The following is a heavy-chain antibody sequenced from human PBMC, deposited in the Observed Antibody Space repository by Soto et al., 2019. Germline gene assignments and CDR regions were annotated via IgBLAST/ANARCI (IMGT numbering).Heavy chain of an antibody. J-gene: IGHJ4*02. D-gene: IGHD3-9*01. CDR3: ARDRDDILTGYYGPIIFAY. V-gene: IGHV1-18*01. CDR1: GYTFTSYG. CDR2: ISAYNGNT. Sequence: ASVKVSCKASGYTFTSYGISWVRQAPGQGLEWMGWISAYNGNTNYAQKLQGRVTMTTDTSTSTAYMELRSLRSDDTAVYYCARDRDDILTGYYGPIIFAYWGQGTLVTVSS.